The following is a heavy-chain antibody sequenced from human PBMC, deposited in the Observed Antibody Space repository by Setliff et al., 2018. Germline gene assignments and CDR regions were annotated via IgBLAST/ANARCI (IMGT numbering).Heavy chain of an antibody. CDR2: ISPYNGVT. V-gene: IGHV1-18*01. D-gene: IGHD2-21*02. CDR1: GYLLSSYG. J-gene: IGHJ3*02. Sequence: GASVKVSCKASGYLLSSYGVSWVRQAPGQGLEWMGWISPYNGVTNYAQTFQNRVTMTTDTSTSAAYMELRSLRSDDSAVYYRAISSLSICGGGDCPNAFDIWGQGTMVTVSS. CDR3: AISSLSICGGGDCPNAFDI.